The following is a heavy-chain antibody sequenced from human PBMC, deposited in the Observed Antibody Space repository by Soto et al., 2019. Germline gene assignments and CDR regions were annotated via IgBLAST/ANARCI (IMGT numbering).Heavy chain of an antibody. CDR2: VSHRGST. CDR3: ARLRRLAPVATYYYHSMDV. J-gene: IGHJ6*02. CDR1: GESIGSGGHY. V-gene: IGHV4-30-2*02. D-gene: IGHD5-12*01. Sequence: SENLSLTCSVSGESIGSGGHYWNWIRQRPEKGLEWIGYVSHRGSTSYNPSLKSRVTISVDRSKNQFSLRLTSVTAADTAIYYCARLRRLAPVATYYYHSMDVWGQGTTDTGS.